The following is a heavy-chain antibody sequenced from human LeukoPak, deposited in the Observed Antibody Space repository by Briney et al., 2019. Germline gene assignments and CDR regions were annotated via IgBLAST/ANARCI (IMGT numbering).Heavy chain of an antibody. V-gene: IGHV3-30*04. J-gene: IGHJ4*02. CDR2: ISYDGSNK. D-gene: IGHD4-17*01. CDR3: ARDYGPPDY. Sequence: GGSLRLSCAASGFTFSSYAMHWVRQAPGKGLEWVAVISYDGSNKYYADSVKGRFTISRDNSKNTLYLQMNSLRAEDTAVYYCARDYGPPDYWGQGTLVTVSS. CDR1: GFTFSSYA.